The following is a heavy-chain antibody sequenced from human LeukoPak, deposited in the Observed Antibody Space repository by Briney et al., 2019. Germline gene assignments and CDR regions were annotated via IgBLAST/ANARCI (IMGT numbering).Heavy chain of an antibody. J-gene: IGHJ3*02. CDR3: ATSQTTSGRYGNAFDI. CDR1: GFTFSSFW. Sequence: GGSLRLSCAASGFTFSSFWMSWVRQAPGKGLEWVANIKQDGGERYYVDSVKGRFTISRDNAKNSLYLQMNSLRTEDTAVYSCATSQTTSGRYGNAFDIWGLGAMVTVSS. D-gene: IGHD6-19*01. V-gene: IGHV3-7*01. CDR2: IKQDGGER.